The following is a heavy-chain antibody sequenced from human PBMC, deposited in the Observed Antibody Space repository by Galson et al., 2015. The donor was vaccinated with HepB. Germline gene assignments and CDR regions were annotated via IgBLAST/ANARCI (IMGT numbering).Heavy chain of an antibody. J-gene: IGHJ3*02. V-gene: IGHV3-9*01. D-gene: IGHD1-14*01. CDR1: GFTFDDYA. CDR2: ISWNSGSI. CDR3: AKALNPRSDAFDI. Sequence: SLRLSCAASGFTFDDYAMHWVRQAPGKGLEWVSGISWNSGSIGYAESVKGRFTISRDNAKNSLYLQMNSLRAEDTALYYCAKALNPRSDAFDIWGQGTMVTVSS.